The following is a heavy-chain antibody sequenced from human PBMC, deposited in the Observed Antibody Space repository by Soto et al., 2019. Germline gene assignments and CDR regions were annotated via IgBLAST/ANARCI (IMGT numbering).Heavy chain of an antibody. CDR1: GFMFSSFG. V-gene: IGHV3-30*03. CDR3: ARRQISPPTRGAASARGGMDF. D-gene: IGHD6-13*01. CDR2: ISFDGSNK. J-gene: IGHJ6*02. Sequence: GGSLRLSCAASGFMFSSFGMHWVRQAPGKGLEWVAMISFDGSNKFYADSVKGRFTISRDNSKNTLYLQMSSLRAEDTAVYYCARRQISPPTRGAASARGGMDFRGQGTTVTVSS.